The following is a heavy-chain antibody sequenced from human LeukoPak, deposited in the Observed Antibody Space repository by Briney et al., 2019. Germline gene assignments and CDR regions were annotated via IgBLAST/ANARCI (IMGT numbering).Heavy chain of an antibody. Sequence: ASVTVSCKASGYTFTSYYIHWVRQAPGQGLEWMGVINPSGGRTTYAQKFQGRVTMTRDTSTSTVYMELSSLRSDDTAVYYCARVNSYGYYYYYGMDVWGQGTTVTVSS. D-gene: IGHD5-18*01. CDR2: INPSGGRT. V-gene: IGHV1-46*01. CDR3: ARVNSYGYYYYYGMDV. J-gene: IGHJ6*02. CDR1: GYTFTSYY.